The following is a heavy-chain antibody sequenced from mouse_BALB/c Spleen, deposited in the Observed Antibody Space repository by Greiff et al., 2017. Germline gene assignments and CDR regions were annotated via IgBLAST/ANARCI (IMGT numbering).Heavy chain of an antibody. D-gene: IGHD2-14*01. CDR1: GFTFSSYG. CDR3: ARDQRYDGYFDY. Sequence: DVQLVESGGGLVQPGGSLKLSCAASGFTFSSYGMSWVRQTPDKRLELVATINSNGGSTYYPDSVKGRFTISRDNAKNTLYLQMSSLKSEDTAMYYCARDQRYDGYFDYWGQGTTLTVSS. CDR2: INSNGGST. V-gene: IGHV5-6-3*01. J-gene: IGHJ2*01.